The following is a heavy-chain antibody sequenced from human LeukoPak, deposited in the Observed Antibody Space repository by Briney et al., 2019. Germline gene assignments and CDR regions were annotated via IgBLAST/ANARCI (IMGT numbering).Heavy chain of an antibody. CDR3: AREGSDAFDI. Sequence: GGSLRLSCATSGFTFSSYAMSWVRQAPGKGLEWVSAISGSGGSTYYADSVKGRFTISRDNAKNSLYLQMNSLRAEDTAVYYCAREGSDAFDIWGQGTMVTVSP. CDR2: ISGSGGST. J-gene: IGHJ3*02. CDR1: GFTFSSYA. V-gene: IGHV3-23*01.